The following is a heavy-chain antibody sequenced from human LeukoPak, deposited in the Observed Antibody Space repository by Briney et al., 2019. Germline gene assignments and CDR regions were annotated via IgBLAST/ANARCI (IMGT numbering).Heavy chain of an antibody. J-gene: IGHJ6*03. CDR3: ARDSAYCSSTSCYALPPYYYYYYMDV. CDR1: GYTFTSYG. V-gene: IGHV1-18*01. D-gene: IGHD2-2*01. Sequence: ASVKVSCKASGYTFTSYGISWVRQAPGQGLEWMGWISAYNGNTNYAQELQGRVTTTTDTSTSTAYMELRSLRSDDTAVYYCARDSAYCSSTSCYALPPYYYYYYMDVWGKGTTVTVSS. CDR2: ISAYNGNT.